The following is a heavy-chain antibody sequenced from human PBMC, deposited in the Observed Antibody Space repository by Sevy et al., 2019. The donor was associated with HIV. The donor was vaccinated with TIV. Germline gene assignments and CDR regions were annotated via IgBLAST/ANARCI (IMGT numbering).Heavy chain of an antibody. Sequence: GGSLRLSCAASGFTFSSYGMHWVRQAPGKGLEWVAVIWNDRSNKYYADSVKGRFTISRDNSKNTLYLQMNSLRAEDRVVYYGASLPYSYYDISGYSGDDAFDIWGQGTMVTVSS. J-gene: IGHJ3*02. CDR3: ASLPYSYYDISGYSGDDAFDI. V-gene: IGHV3-33*01. CDR2: IWNDRSNK. CDR1: GFTFSSYG. D-gene: IGHD3-22*01.